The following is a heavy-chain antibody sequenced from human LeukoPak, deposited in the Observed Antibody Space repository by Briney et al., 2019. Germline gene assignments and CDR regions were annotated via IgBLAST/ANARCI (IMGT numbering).Heavy chain of an antibody. D-gene: IGHD3-16*01. CDR2: IWYDGSNK. CDR1: GFTFSSYA. J-gene: IGHJ4*02. Sequence: GGSLRPSCAASGFTFSSYAMHWVRQAPGKGLEWVAVIWYDGSNKYYADSVKGRFTISRDNSKNTLYLQMNGLRAEDTAGYYGAGGGTSLHYWGQGTLVTVSS. V-gene: IGHV3-33*08. CDR3: AGGGTSLHY.